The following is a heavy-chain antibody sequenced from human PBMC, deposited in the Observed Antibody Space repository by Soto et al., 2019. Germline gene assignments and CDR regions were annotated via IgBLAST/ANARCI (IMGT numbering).Heavy chain of an antibody. D-gene: IGHD3-10*01. CDR2: INPNSGGT. Sequence: ASVKVSCKASGYTFTGYYMHWVRQAPGQGLEWMGWINPNSGGTNYAQKFQGWVTMTRDTSISTAYMELSRLSSVTAADTAVYYCARESDSGSYYFDYWGRGTLVTVSS. CDR3: ARESDSGSYYFDY. J-gene: IGHJ4*02. V-gene: IGHV1-2*04. CDR1: GYTFTGYY.